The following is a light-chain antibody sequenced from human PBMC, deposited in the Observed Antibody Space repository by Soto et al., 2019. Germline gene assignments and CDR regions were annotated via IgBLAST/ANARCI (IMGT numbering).Light chain of an antibody. V-gene: IGKV3-20*01. CDR2: GAS. CDR1: QYINTR. J-gene: IGKJ1*01. Sequence: EIVFTQSPATLSSFPGDRVTLSCRASQYINTRLAWYQQKPGQAPRLLIYGASSRATGIPDRFSGSGSGTDFTLTISRLEPEDFAVYYCQQYGSAPPRTFGQGTKVDIK. CDR3: QQYGSAPPRT.